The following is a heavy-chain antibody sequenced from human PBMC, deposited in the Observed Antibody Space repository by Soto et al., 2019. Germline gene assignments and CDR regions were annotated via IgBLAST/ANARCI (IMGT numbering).Heavy chain of an antibody. D-gene: IGHD6-19*01. V-gene: IGHV3-30*18. CDR2: ISYDGSNK. CDR3: AKIYSSGWSIDY. CDR1: GFTFSSYG. J-gene: IGHJ4*02. Sequence: PGGSLRLSCAASGFTFSSYGMHWVRQAPGKGLEWVAVISYDGSNKYYADSVKGRFTISRDNSKNTLYLQMNSLRAEDTAVYYCAKIYSSGWSIDYWGQGTLVTV.